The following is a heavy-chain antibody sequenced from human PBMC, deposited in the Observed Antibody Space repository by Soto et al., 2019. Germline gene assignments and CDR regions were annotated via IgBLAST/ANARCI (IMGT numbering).Heavy chain of an antibody. V-gene: IGHV3-23*01. D-gene: IGHD3-22*01. CDR3: AKESDDYYDSSGSYGMDV. J-gene: IGHJ6*02. CDR2: ISGSGGST. CDR1: GFTLSSYA. Sequence: GGSLRLSCAASGFTLSSYAMSWVRQAPGKGLEWVSAISGSGGSTYYADSVKGRFTISRDNSKNTLYLQMNSLRAEDTAVYYCAKESDDYYDSSGSYGMDVWGQGTTVTVSS.